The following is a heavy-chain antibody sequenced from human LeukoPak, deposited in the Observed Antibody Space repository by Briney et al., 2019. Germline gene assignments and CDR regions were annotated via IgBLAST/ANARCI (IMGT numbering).Heavy chain of an antibody. J-gene: IGHJ4*02. D-gene: IGHD1-26*01. Sequence: ASVKVSCKASGYTFTGYYMHWVRQAPGQGLEWMGWISAYNGNTNYAQNLQGRVTMTTDTSTNTAYMELRSLRSDDTAVYYCARYGSGTYYDYYFDYWGQGTLVTVSS. CDR1: GYTFTGYY. V-gene: IGHV1-18*04. CDR3: ARYGSGTYYDYYFDY. CDR2: ISAYNGNT.